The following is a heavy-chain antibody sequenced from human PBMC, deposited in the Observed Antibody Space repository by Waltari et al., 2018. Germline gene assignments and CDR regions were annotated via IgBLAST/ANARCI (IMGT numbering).Heavy chain of an antibody. CDR3: ATIIGTQRLLSDLYCAY. CDR2: FDPENGEI. CDR1: GYTVTELS. Sequence: QVKLVQSGAEVKKPGASVKVSCKVSGYTVTELSFHWVRQSPGKGLEWLGGFDPENGEILYAQKFQGRGTMTDDTSTNTAYMKRSSLKSDDTAVYYCATIIGTQRLLSDLYCAYWGQGTLVTVSS. V-gene: IGHV1-24*01. J-gene: IGHJ4*02. D-gene: IGHD3-22*01.